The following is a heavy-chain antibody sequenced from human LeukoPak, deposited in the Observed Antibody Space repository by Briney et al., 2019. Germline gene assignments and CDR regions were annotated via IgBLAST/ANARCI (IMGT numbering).Heavy chain of an antibody. CDR2: IYYSGST. CDR3: ARAHYYDSSGSAFDI. J-gene: IGHJ3*02. Sequence: PSETLSLTCTVSGGSISSYYWSWIRQPPGKGLEWIGYIYYSGSTNYNPSLKSRVTISVDTSNTQFSLKLSSVTAADTAVYYCARAHYYDSSGSAFDIWGQGTMVTVSS. D-gene: IGHD3-22*01. V-gene: IGHV4-59*12. CDR1: GGSISSYY.